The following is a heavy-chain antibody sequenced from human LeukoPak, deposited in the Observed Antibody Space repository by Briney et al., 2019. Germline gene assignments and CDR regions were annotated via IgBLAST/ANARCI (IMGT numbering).Heavy chain of an antibody. V-gene: IGHV1-46*01. D-gene: IGHD2-15*01. CDR1: GYTFTSYY. Sequence: ASVKVSCKASGYTFTSYYMHWVRQAPGQGLEWMGIINPSGGSTSYAQKFQGRVTMTRDTSTGTVYMELSSLRSEDTAVYYCARDALYCSGGSCRGHYYYGMDVWGQGTTVTVSS. J-gene: IGHJ6*02. CDR3: ARDALYCSGGSCRGHYYYGMDV. CDR2: INPSGGST.